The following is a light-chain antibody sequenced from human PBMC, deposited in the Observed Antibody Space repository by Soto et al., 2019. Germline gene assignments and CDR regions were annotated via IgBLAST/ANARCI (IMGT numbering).Light chain of an antibody. CDR2: DVT. CDR1: SSDVGGYNY. CDR3: CSFAGLYIYV. Sequence: QSVLTQPRSVSGSPGQSVTISCTGTSSDVGGYNYVSWYQQHPGKAPKLLIYDVTKRPSGVPDRFSGSKSGNTASLTISGLQADDEADYSGCSFAGLYIYVFGGGTKVTGL. V-gene: IGLV2-11*01. J-gene: IGLJ1*01.